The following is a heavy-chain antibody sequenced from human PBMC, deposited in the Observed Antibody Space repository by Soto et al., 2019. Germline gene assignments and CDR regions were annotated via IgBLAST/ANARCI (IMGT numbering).Heavy chain of an antibody. Sequence: VQLVESGGGLVQPGGSLRLSCAASGFTVSSNYMSWVRQAPGKGLEWVAVIYSGGSTYYADSVKGRFTISRHNSNNTLYLQMKSLRAEDTAVYYCARADTHGMDVWGQGTTVTVSS. CDR3: ARADTHGMDV. D-gene: IGHD2-2*02. CDR2: IYSGGST. CDR1: GFTVSSNY. J-gene: IGHJ6*02. V-gene: IGHV3-53*04.